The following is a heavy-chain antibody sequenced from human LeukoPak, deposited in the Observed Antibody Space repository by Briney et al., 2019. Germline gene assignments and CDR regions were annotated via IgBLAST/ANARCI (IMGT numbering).Heavy chain of an antibody. Sequence: PGRSLRLSCAASGFTFSNYAMHWVRQAPGKGLEWVAVISYDGSNKYYADSVKGRFTISRDNSKNTLYLQMNSLRAEDTAVYYCAKDLDPISYSSSSPYGWFDPWGQGTLVTVSS. J-gene: IGHJ5*02. D-gene: IGHD6-6*01. CDR1: GFTFSNYA. CDR3: AKDLDPISYSSSSPYGWFDP. CDR2: ISYDGSNK. V-gene: IGHV3-30-3*01.